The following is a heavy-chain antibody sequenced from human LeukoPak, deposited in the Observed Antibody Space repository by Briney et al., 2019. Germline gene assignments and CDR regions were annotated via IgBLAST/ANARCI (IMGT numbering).Heavy chain of an antibody. J-gene: IGHJ3*02. Sequence: ASVKVSCKASGYTFTGYYMHWVRQAPGQRPEWMGWINPNSGGTNYAQKFQGWVTMTRDTSISTAYMELSRLRSDDTAVYYCAREVTTGTTGAFDIWGQGTMVTVSS. D-gene: IGHD1-1*01. CDR2: INPNSGGT. CDR3: AREVTTGTTGAFDI. CDR1: GYTFTGYY. V-gene: IGHV1-2*04.